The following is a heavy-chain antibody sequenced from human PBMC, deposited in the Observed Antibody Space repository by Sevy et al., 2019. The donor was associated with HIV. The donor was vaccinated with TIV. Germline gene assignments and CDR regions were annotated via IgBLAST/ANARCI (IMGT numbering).Heavy chain of an antibody. CDR3: ARTSYRGRIAVAGDY. D-gene: IGHD6-19*01. CDR2: ISSSGSTI. Sequence: GGSLRLSCAASGFTFSSYEMNWVRQAPGKGLEWVSYISSSGSTIYYEDSVKGGFTISRDNAKNSLYLQMNSLRAEDTAVYYCARTSYRGRIAVAGDYWGQGTLVTVSS. V-gene: IGHV3-48*03. CDR1: GFTFSSYE. J-gene: IGHJ4*02.